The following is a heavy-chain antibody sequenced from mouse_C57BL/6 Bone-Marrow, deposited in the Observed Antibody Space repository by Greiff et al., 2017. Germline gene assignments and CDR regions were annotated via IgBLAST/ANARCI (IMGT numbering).Heavy chain of an antibody. CDR1: GYTFTDYY. Sequence: QVQLKESGAELVRPGASVKLSCKASGYTFTDYYINWVKQRPGQGLEWIARIYPGSGNTYYNEKFKGKATLTAEKSSSTAYMQLSSLTSEDSAVYFCARDSNYDYWGQGTTLTVSS. D-gene: IGHD2-5*01. V-gene: IGHV1-76*01. CDR3: ARDSNYDY. CDR2: IYPGSGNT. J-gene: IGHJ2*01.